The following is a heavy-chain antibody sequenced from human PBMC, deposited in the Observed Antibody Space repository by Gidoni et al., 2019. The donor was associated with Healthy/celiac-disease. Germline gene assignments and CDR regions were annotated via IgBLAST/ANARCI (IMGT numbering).Heavy chain of an antibody. D-gene: IGHD6-6*01. Sequence: QVQLQESGPGLVKPSQTLSLTCTVSGGSISSGGYYWSWIRQHPGKGLEWIGYIYYSGSTYYNPSLKSRVTISVDTSKNQFSLKLSSVTAADTAVYYCARTGRGREQLILLDYWGQGTLVTVSS. J-gene: IGHJ4*02. V-gene: IGHV4-31*03. CDR2: IYYSGST. CDR3: ARTGRGREQLILLDY. CDR1: GGSISSGGYY.